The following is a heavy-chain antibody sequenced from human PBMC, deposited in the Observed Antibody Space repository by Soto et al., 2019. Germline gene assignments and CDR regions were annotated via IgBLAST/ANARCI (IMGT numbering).Heavy chain of an antibody. CDR2: INPYNANV. CDR3: ARDRVAGIWGDAFDI. J-gene: IGHJ3*02. Sequence: QVQLVQSGAEVKKPGASVMVSYKTSGYTFTNHGINWVRQAPGQGLEWMGWINPYNANVNYAQKLQGRVTMTTDTSTSTAYMDLRSLTSDDTAVYYCARDRVAGIWGDAFDIWGQGTMVTVSS. D-gene: IGHD3-16*01. CDR1: GYTFTNHG. V-gene: IGHV1-18*04.